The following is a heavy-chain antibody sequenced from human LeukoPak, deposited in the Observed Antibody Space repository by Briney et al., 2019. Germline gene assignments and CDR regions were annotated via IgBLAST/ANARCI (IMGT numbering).Heavy chain of an antibody. CDR3: ARDWITYSAGWYVSAFDY. CDR1: GFTFSSYW. D-gene: IGHD2-15*01. V-gene: IGHV3-7*01. CDR2: IKQDESEK. Sequence: QTGGSLRLSCAASGFTFSSYWMSWVRQAPGKGLEWVANIKQDESEKYYVDSVKGRFTISRDNSKNSLYLQMNSLRAEDTAIYYCARDWITYSAGWYVSAFDYWGQGTLVTVSS. J-gene: IGHJ4*02.